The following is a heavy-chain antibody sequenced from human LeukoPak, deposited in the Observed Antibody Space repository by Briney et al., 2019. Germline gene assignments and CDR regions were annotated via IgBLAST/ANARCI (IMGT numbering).Heavy chain of an antibody. CDR2: IYYSGST. V-gene: IGHV4-59*01. Sequence: SETQSLTCTVSGGSISSYYWSWIRQPPGKGLEWIGYIYYSGSTNYNPSLKSRVTISVDTSKNQFSLKLSSVTAADTAVYYCARGSYGHAGPDYWGQGTLVTVSS. J-gene: IGHJ4*02. D-gene: IGHD5-18*01. CDR1: GGSISSYY. CDR3: ARGSYGHAGPDY.